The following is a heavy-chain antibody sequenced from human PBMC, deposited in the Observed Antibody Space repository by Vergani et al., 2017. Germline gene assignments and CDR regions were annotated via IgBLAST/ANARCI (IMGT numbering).Heavy chain of an antibody. V-gene: IGHV3-66*02. CDR2: IYSGGST. CDR1: GFTVSSNY. J-gene: IGHJ4*02. D-gene: IGHD2-15*01. Sequence: EVQLVESGGGLVQPGGSLRLSCAASGFTVSSNYMSWVRQAPGKGLEWVSVIYSGGSTYYADSVKGRFTIYRDNSKNTLYLQMNRLRPEDTAVYYCATAGAAYCRGASCYDFFEYWGQGTLVTVAS. CDR3: ATAGAAYCRGASCYDFFEY.